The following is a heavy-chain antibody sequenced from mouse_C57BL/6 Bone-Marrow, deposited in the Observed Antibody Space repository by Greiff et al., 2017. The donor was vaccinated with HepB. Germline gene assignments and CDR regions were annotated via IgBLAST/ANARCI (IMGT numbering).Heavy chain of an antibody. CDR1: GFTFSDYY. Sequence: EVQVVESGGGLVQPGGSLKLSCAASGFTFSDYYMYWVRQTPEKRLEWVAYISNGGGSTYYPDTVKGRFTISRDNAKNTLYLQMSRLKSEDTAMYYCAGHGRSFDYWGQGTTLTVSS. CDR2: ISNGGGST. D-gene: IGHD4-1*01. V-gene: IGHV5-12*01. J-gene: IGHJ2*01. CDR3: AGHGRSFDY.